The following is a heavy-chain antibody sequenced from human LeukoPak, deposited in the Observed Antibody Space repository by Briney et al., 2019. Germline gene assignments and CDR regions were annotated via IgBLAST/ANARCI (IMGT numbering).Heavy chain of an antibody. V-gene: IGHV4-34*01. J-gene: IGHJ4*02. CDR3: ASLYCSSTSCYSDY. Sequence: SETLSLTCAVYGGSFSGYYWSWIRQPPGKGLEWIGEINHSGSTNYNPSLKSRVTISVDTPKNQFPLKLSSVTAADTAVYYCASLYCSSTSCYSDYWGQGTLVTVSS. CDR2: INHSGST. D-gene: IGHD2-2*01. CDR1: GGSFSGYY.